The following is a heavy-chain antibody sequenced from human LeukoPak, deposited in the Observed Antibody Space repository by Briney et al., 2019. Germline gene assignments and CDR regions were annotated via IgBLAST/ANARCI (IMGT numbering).Heavy chain of an antibody. V-gene: IGHV3-7*01. D-gene: IGHD2-21*01. CDR3: ARATASNWFDP. CDR2: IKQNGSEK. Sequence: GGSLRLSCAASGFTFSSYWMSWVRQAPGKGLEWVANIKQNGSEKYYVDSVKGRFTISRDNAKNSLYLQMNSLRAEDTAVYYCARATASNWFDPWGQGTLVTVSS. J-gene: IGHJ5*02. CDR1: GFTFSSYW.